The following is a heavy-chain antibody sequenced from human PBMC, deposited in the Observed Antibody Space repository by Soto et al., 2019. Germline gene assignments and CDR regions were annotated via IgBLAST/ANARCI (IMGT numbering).Heavy chain of an antibody. V-gene: IGHV3-21*01. CDR3: ARVGQNGMDV. CDR1: GFTFSSYS. J-gene: IGHJ6*02. Sequence: EVQLLESGGALEQPGGSLRLSCATSGFTFSSYSMNWVRQAPGKGLEWVSSISSSSSYIYYADSVKGRFTISRDNAKNSLYLQRNSLRAEDTAVYYCARVGQNGMDVWGQGTTVTVSS. D-gene: IGHD3-16*01. CDR2: ISSSSSYI.